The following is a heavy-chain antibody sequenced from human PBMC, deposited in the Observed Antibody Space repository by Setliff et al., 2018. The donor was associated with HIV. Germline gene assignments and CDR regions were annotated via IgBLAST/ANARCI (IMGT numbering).Heavy chain of an antibody. CDR1: GFTFDDYA. V-gene: IGHV3-NL1*01. Sequence: PGGSLRLSCAASGFTFDDYAMHWVRQAPGKGLEWISFIGGHGSIIHYADSVKGRFTISSDNSKNTVHLLMNSLRAEDTALYYCAKDSDAYNFDYWGQGALVTVSS. D-gene: IGHD4-4*01. CDR3: AKDSDAYNFDY. J-gene: IGHJ4*02. CDR2: IGGHGSII.